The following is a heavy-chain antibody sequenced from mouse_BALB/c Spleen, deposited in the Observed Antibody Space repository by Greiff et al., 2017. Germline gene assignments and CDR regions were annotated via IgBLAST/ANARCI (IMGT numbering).Heavy chain of an antibody. CDR1: GYSITSDYA. CDR3: ARLLRLPLAMDY. Sequence: EVMLVESGPGLVKPSQSLSLTCTVTGYSITSDYAWNWIRQFPGNKLEWMGYISYSGSTSYNPSLKSRISITRDTSKNQFFLQLNSVTTEDTATYYCARLLRLPLAMDYWGQGTSVTVSS. D-gene: IGHD1-2*01. J-gene: IGHJ4*01. CDR2: ISYSGST. V-gene: IGHV3-2*02.